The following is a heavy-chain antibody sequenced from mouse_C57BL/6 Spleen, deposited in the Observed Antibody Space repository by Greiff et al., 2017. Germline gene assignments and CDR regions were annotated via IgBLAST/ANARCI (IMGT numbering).Heavy chain of an antibody. Sequence: EVKLMESGGGLVQPGGSLSLSCAASGFTFTDYYMSWVRQPPGKALEWLGFIRNKANGYTTEYSASVKGRFTISRDNSQSILYLQMNALRAEDSATYYCASTTPSYWYFDVWGTGTTVTVSS. J-gene: IGHJ1*03. D-gene: IGHD1-1*01. V-gene: IGHV7-3*01. CDR1: GFTFTDYY. CDR2: IRNKANGYTT. CDR3: ASTTPSYWYFDV.